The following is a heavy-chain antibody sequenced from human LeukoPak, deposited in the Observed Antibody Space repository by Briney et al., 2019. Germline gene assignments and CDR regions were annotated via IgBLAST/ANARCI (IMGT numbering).Heavy chain of an antibody. CDR2: VYYSGTT. J-gene: IGHJ5*02. D-gene: IGHD6-13*01. Sequence: SETLSLTCSVSGDSISLSFYYWGWIRQPPGKALEWIGSVYYSGTTSYNPSLKSRVTISVDTSKNQFSLKLSSVTAADTAVYYCARRRSSSWFSGGRYNWFDPWGQGTLVTVSS. CDR3: ARRRSSSWFSGGRYNWFDP. CDR1: GDSISLSFYY. V-gene: IGHV4-39*07.